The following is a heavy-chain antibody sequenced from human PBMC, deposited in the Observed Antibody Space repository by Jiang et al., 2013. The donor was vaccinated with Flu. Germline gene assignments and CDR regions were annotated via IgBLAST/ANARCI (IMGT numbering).Heavy chain of an antibody. D-gene: IGHD6-13*01. CDR1: GYMFTGYY. CDR3: VRDILGAAVQEVY. J-gene: IGHJ4*02. Sequence: GAEVKKPGASVKVSCKASGYMFTGYYIHWVRQAPGQGLEWMGWINPNSGGTNYAQKFQDRVTLTRDTSISTAYLDLSNLRSDDTALYYCVRDILGAAVQEVYWGQGTLVTVSS. V-gene: IGHV1-2*02. CDR2: INPNSGGT.